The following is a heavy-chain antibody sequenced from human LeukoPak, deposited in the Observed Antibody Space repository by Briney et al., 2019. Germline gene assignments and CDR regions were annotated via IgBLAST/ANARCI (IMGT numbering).Heavy chain of an antibody. CDR2: IYTSGST. D-gene: IGHD6-6*01. V-gene: IGHV4-61*02. CDR1: GGSISSGSYY. Sequence: SETLSLTCTVSGGSISSGSYYWSWIRQPAGKGLEWIGRIYTSGSTNYNPSLKSRVTISVDTSKNQFSLKLSSVPAADTAVYYCARDSKQLVLANLNYYYYYMDVWGKGTTVTVSS. CDR3: ARDSKQLVLANLNYYYYYMDV. J-gene: IGHJ6*03.